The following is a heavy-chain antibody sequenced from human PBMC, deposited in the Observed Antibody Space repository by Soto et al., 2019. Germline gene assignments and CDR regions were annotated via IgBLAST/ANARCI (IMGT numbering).Heavy chain of an antibody. Sequence: QVQLVQSGAEVKKPGASVNVSCKASGYTFTSSYIHWVRQAPGQGFEWMGIINPSGGGTSYSQKLQGRVTLTRDTSTRTIHLELNSPRSEDTAVYYCARGPGASGLDVWGQGTTVTVS. CDR3: ARGPGASGLDV. D-gene: IGHD2-8*02. CDR2: INPSGGGT. CDR1: GYTFTSSY. V-gene: IGHV1-46*01. J-gene: IGHJ6*02.